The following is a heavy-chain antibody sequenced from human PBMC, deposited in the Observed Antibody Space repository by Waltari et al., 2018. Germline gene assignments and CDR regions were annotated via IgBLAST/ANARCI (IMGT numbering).Heavy chain of an antibody. D-gene: IGHD2-8*01. CDR2: ISYDGSNK. J-gene: IGHJ4*02. CDR3: ARGLNAVTTNGVCY. V-gene: IGHV3-30-3*01. Sequence: QVQLVESGGGVVQPGRSLRLSCAASGFPFSSYAMHWVRQAPGKGLEWVAVISYDGSNKYYADSVKGRFTISRDNSKNTLYLQMNSLRAEDTAVYYCARGLNAVTTNGVCYWGQGTLVTVSS. CDR1: GFPFSSYA.